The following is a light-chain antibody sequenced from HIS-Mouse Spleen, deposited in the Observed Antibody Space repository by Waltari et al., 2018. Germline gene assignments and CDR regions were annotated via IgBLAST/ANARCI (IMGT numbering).Light chain of an antibody. CDR3: SSYAGSNNYV. V-gene: IGLV2-8*01. CDR2: EVS. Sequence: QSALTQPPSASGSPGQSVTISCTGTSSDGGGYNYVSWHQHHPGKAPKPMVYEVSRRPSGVPDRFSGSKSSNTAALTVSVLQAEDEADYYGSSYAGSNNYVFGTGTKGTVL. J-gene: IGLJ1*01. CDR1: SSDGGGYNY.